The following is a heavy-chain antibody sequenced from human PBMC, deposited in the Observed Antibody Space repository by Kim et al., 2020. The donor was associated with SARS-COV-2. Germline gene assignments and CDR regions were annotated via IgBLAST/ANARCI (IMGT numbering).Heavy chain of an antibody. CDR3: ARRGGSSWYSVRYNWFDP. D-gene: IGHD6-13*01. CDR1: GGSFSGYY. Sequence: SETLSLTCAVYGGSFSGYYWSWIRQPPGKGLEWIGEINHSGSTNYNPSLKSRVTISVDTSKNQFSLKLSSVTAEDTAVYYCARRGGSSWYSVRYNWFDPWGQGTLVTVSS. J-gene: IGHJ5*02. V-gene: IGHV4-34*01. CDR2: INHSGST.